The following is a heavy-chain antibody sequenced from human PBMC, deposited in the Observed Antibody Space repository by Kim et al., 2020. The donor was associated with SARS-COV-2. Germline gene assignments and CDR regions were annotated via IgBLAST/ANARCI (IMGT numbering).Heavy chain of an antibody. J-gene: IGHJ3*02. CDR3: ARLQGNSGGEYYDSSGKTLHAFDI. CDR1: GFTFSSYE. Sequence: GGSLRLSCAASGFTFSSYEMNWVRQAPGKGLEWVSYISSSGSTIYYADSVKGRFTISRDNAKNSLYLQMNSLRAEDTAVYYCARLQGNSGGEYYDSSGKTLHAFDIRGQGTMVTVSS. CDR2: ISSSGSTI. D-gene: IGHD3-22*01. V-gene: IGHV3-48*03.